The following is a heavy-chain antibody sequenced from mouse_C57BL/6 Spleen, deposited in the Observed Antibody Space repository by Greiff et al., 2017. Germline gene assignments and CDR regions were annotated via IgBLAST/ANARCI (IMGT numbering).Heavy chain of an antibody. CDR1: GYTFTGYW. D-gene: IGHD1-1*01. Sequence: VKLQESGAELMKPGASVKLSCKATGYTFTGYWIEWVKQRPGHGLEWIGEILPGSGSTNYNEKFKGKATFTADTSSNTAYMQLSSLTTEDSAIYYCARKVGSTVVAPLWYFDVWGTGTTVTVSS. CDR3: ARKVGSTVVAPLWYFDV. J-gene: IGHJ1*03. V-gene: IGHV1-9*01. CDR2: ILPGSGST.